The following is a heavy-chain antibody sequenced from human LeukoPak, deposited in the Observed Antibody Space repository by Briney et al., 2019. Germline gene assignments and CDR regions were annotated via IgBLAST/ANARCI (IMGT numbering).Heavy chain of an antibody. CDR1: GGSFSGYY. D-gene: IGHD6-19*01. Sequence: SETLSLTCAVYGGSFSGYYWSWIRQSPGKGLEWIGETYHSGSTNYNPSLKSRVTMSVDTSKNQFSLKLSSVTAADTAVYYCARVRAVAGTRGWFDPWGQGTLVTVSS. CDR2: TYHSGST. V-gene: IGHV4-34*01. J-gene: IGHJ5*02. CDR3: ARVRAVAGTRGWFDP.